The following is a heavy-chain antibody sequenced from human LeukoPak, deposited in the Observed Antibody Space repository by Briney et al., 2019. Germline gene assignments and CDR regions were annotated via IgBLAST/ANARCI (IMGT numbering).Heavy chain of an antibody. Sequence: GGSLRLSCAASGFTFSRYGMHWVRQAPGKGLEWVGVISDDGSNESYADSVKGRFTISRDNSKNTLYLQMNSLRAEDTAVYYCAKDRVSGKVIPKIFDYWGQGSLVTVSS. V-gene: IGHV3-30*18. J-gene: IGHJ4*02. CDR2: ISDDGSNE. D-gene: IGHD3-10*01. CDR1: GFTFSRYG. CDR3: AKDRVSGKVIPKIFDY.